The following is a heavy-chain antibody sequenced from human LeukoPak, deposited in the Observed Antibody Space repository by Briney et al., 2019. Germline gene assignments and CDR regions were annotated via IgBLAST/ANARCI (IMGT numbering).Heavy chain of an antibody. CDR2: IIPIFGTA. J-gene: IGHJ4*02. V-gene: IGHV1-69*06. Sequence: ASVKVSCKASGGTFSSYAISWVRQAPGQGLEWMGGIIPIFGTANYAQKFQGRVTITADKSTSTAYMELSSLSSEDTAVYYCARQDLGYCSGGSCYALDYWGQGTLVTVSS. CDR3: ARQDLGYCSGGSCYALDY. D-gene: IGHD2-15*01. CDR1: GGTFSSYA.